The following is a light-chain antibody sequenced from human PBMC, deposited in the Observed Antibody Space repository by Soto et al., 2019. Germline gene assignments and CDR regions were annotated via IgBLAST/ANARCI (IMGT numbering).Light chain of an antibody. CDR2: GAS. Sequence: EIVLTQSPGTLSLSPGERATLSCRASQTLRSTYLTWYQQKPGQAPRLLIYGASSRATGIPDRFSGIESGIDFTLTIRKLVPEEFAVYVCQKYGSLPYTFGQGTKLEI. CDR1: QTLRSTY. CDR3: QKYGSLPYT. J-gene: IGKJ2*01. V-gene: IGKV3-20*01.